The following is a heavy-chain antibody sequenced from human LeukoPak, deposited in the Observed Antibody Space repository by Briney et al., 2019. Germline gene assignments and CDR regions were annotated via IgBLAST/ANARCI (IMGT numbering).Heavy chain of an antibody. CDR3: ARLDSSSWYGGGALDY. V-gene: IGHV4-30-2*01. CDR2: IYHSGST. Sequence: SQTLSLTCAVSGVSISSGGYSRSWIRQPPGKALEWIGYIYHSGSTYHSPSLKGRVTISVDRSKNQFSLKLSSVTAADTAVYYWARLDSSSWYGGGALDYWGQGTLVTVSS. J-gene: IGHJ4*02. CDR1: GVSISSGGYS. D-gene: IGHD6-13*01.